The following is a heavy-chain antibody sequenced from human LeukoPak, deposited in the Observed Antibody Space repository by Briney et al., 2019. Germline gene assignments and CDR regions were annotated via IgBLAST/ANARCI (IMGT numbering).Heavy chain of an antibody. CDR1: GGSFSGCF. J-gene: IGHJ4*02. CDR3: ARGRPRVYSGRYFDY. D-gene: IGHD4-23*01. V-gene: IGHV4-34*01. CDR2: INHSGST. Sequence: SETLSLTCAVYGGSFSGCFWSWIRQAPGEGLEWIGEINHSGSTNYNPSLKSRVTISVDTSKNQFSVKLSSVPAADTAVYYCARGRPRVYSGRYFDYWGQGALVTVSA.